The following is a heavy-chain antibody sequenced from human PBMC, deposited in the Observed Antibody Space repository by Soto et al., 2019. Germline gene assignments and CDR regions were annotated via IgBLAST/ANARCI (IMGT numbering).Heavy chain of an antibody. Sequence: EVQLVESGGGLVKPGGSLRLSCAASGFTFSTYNMNWVRQAPGKGLEWVSSISSTSIYMYYANSLKCRFTISRDNAKNSLYLQMNSLRAEDTAVYYCARGWLRDPWMYWGQGTLVTVSS. V-gene: IGHV3-21*01. CDR2: ISSTSIYM. CDR3: ARGWLRDPWMY. J-gene: IGHJ4*02. CDR1: GFTFSTYN. D-gene: IGHD5-12*01.